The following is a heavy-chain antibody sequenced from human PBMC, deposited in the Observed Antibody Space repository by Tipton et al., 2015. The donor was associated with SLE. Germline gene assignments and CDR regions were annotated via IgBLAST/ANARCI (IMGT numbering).Heavy chain of an antibody. Sequence: SLRLSCAASGFIFSTCGMHWVRQAPGKGLEWVAVISYDGSNKYYADSVKGRFTISRDNSKNTLYLQMNSLRAEDTAVYYCAKVGFEQWLVRLDYWGQGTLVTVSS. V-gene: IGHV3-30*18. CDR1: GFIFSTCG. CDR3: AKVGFEQWLVRLDY. D-gene: IGHD6-19*01. J-gene: IGHJ4*02. CDR2: ISYDGSNK.